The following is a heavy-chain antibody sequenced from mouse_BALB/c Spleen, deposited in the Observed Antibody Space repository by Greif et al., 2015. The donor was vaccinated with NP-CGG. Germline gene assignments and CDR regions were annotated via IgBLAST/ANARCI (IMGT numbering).Heavy chain of an antibody. CDR3: TRYGSYRYFDV. Sequence: QVQLQQSGAELVKPGASVKLSCKASGYTLTSYYMYWVKQRPGQGLEWIGEINPSNGGTNFNEKFKSKATLTVDKSSSTAYMQLSSLTSEDSAVYYCTRYGSYRYFDVWGAGTTVTVSS. J-gene: IGHJ1*01. V-gene: IGHV1S81*02. D-gene: IGHD2-1*01. CDR2: INPSNGGT. CDR1: GYTLTSYY.